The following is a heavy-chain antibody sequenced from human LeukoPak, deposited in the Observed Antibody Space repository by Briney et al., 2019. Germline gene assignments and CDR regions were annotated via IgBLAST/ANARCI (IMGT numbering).Heavy chain of an antibody. J-gene: IGHJ4*02. V-gene: IGHV3-23*01. Sequence: GGSLRLSGAASGFTFSSYAMSWVRQAPGKGLEWVSGVSGSGSSTYYADSVKGRFTISRDNSKNTLYLQMNSLRAEDTAVYFCAKGGRSSGWYYFDYWGQGTLVTVSS. CDR3: AKGGRSSGWYYFDY. D-gene: IGHD6-19*01. CDR2: VSGSGSST. CDR1: GFTFSSYA.